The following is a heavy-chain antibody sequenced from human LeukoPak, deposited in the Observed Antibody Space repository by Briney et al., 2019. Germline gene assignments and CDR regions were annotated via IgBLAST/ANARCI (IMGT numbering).Heavy chain of an antibody. CDR1: GFTFTNYW. CDR3: ARDGMTYGRHFDY. CDR2: INSDGSGT. Sequence: GGSLRLSCAASGFTFTNYWMHWVRQVSGKGLVWGSRINSDGSGTRYADFVKGRFTISRDNAKSTVHLQMNSLRTDDTAVYYCARDGMTYGRHFDYWGQGILVTVSS. V-gene: IGHV3-74*01. J-gene: IGHJ4*02. D-gene: IGHD3-10*01.